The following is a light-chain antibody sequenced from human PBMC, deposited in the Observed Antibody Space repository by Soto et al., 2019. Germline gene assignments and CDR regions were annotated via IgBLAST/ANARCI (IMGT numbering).Light chain of an antibody. CDR1: QSISGY. CDR2: AVS. J-gene: IGKJ1*01. Sequence: DLHMTQSPCALAASXGGRVKTTCRASQSISGYLNWYQQKPGKAPKLLIYAVSTFQTGVPSRFSGSGFGTGFTLTISSLQPEDFATYYCQQYHYWWTFGQGTKVDIK. CDR3: QQYHYWWT. V-gene: IGKV1-39*01.